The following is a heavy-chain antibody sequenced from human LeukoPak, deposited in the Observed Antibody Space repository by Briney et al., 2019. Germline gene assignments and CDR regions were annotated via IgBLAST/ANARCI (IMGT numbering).Heavy chain of an antibody. V-gene: IGHV1-69*01. CDR1: GGTFSSYA. Sequence: SVKVSCKASGGTFSSYAISWVRQAPGQGLEWMGGIIPIFGTANYAQKFQGRVTITADESTSTAYMELSSLRSEDTAVCYCARGDGYNSAPPGYWGQGTLVTVSS. CDR3: ARGDGYNSAPPGY. J-gene: IGHJ4*02. D-gene: IGHD5-24*01. CDR2: IIPIFGTA.